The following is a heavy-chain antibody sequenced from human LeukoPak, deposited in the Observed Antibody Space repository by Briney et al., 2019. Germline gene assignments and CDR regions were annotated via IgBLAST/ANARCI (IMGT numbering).Heavy chain of an antibody. CDR3: ARSMAQDVDAFDI. V-gene: IGHV3-11*04. CDR1: GFTFSDFY. CDR2: ISNSGSPI. Sequence: GGSLRLSCAASGFTFSDFYMSWIRQAPGKGLECLSHISNSGSPIYYADSVKGRFTTSRDNAKNSLYLQMNSLRAEDTAVYYCARSMAQDVDAFDIWGQGTMVTVSS. D-gene: IGHD2-21*01. J-gene: IGHJ3*02.